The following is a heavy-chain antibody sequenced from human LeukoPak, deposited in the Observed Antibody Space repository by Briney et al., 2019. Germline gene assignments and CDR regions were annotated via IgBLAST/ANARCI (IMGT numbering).Heavy chain of an antibody. CDR3: ARGSITMVRGVMNWFDP. J-gene: IGHJ5*02. D-gene: IGHD3-10*01. V-gene: IGHV4-31*03. CDR2: INYSGST. Sequence: PSETLSLTCSVSGGSISNRNYYWGWIRQPPGKGLEWIGYINYSGSTYYNPSLKSRVTISVDTSKNQFSLKLSSVTAADTAVYYCARGSITMVRGVMNWFDPWGQGTLVTVSS. CDR1: GGSISNRNYY.